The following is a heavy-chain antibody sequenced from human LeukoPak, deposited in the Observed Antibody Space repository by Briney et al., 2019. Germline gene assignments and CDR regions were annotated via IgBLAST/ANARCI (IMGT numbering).Heavy chain of an antibody. CDR1: GYSFTTYW. J-gene: IGHJ4*02. D-gene: IGHD6-13*01. CDR3: ASVYSSTSWDY. V-gene: IGHV5-51*01. Sequence: GESLQISCRASGYSFTTYWIGWVRQMPGKGLEWMGVIFPADSDTRYSPSFQGRVTISADKSISTAYLQWSSLKASDTAMYYCASVYSSTSWDYWGQGTLVTVSS. CDR2: IFPADSDT.